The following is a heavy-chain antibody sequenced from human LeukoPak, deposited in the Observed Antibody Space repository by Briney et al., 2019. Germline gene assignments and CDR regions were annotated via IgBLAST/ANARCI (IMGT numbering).Heavy chain of an antibody. D-gene: IGHD3-16*01. CDR1: GFTVITND. V-gene: IGHV3-53*01. CDR2: LYSDGNT. CDR3: ASGVDPLAANTLAY. Sequence: PGGALRLSCAASGFTVITNDMTWVRQAPGKTLEWVSVLYSDGNTKYADSVQGRFTISRDNSKNTLYLEMNSLSPDDTAVYYCASGVDPLAANTLAYWGQGTLVTVSS. J-gene: IGHJ4*02.